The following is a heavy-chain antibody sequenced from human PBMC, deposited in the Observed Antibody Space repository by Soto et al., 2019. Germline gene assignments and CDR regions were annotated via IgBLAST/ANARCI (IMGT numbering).Heavy chain of an antibody. Sequence: QVQLVESGGGVVQPGRSLRLSCAASGFTFSSYAMHWVRQAPGKGLAWVAVISYDGSNKYYADSVKGRFTISRDNSKNTLYLQMNSLRAEDTAVYYCASFGRAYDFWSGHRGFDYWGQGTLVTVSS. CDR2: ISYDGSNK. CDR1: GFTFSSYA. CDR3: ASFGRAYDFWSGHRGFDY. D-gene: IGHD3-3*01. V-gene: IGHV3-30-3*01. J-gene: IGHJ4*02.